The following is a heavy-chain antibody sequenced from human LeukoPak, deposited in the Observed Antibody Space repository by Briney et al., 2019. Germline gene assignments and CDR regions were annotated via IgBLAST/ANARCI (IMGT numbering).Heavy chain of an antibody. CDR2: ISASGGGK. Sequence: AGGSVKLSCAASGFTFSTYAMNWVRQAPGRGLEWVSGISASGGGKFYADSVKGRFTISRDKSKSTVSLQMNSLRAEDAAVYYCAKDNADYPIYYFDSWGQGILVTVTS. D-gene: IGHD3-16*01. J-gene: IGHJ4*02. CDR3: AKDNADYPIYYFDS. CDR1: GFTFSTYA. V-gene: IGHV3-23*01.